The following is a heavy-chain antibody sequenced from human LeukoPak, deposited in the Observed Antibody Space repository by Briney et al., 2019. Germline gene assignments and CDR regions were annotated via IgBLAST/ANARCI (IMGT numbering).Heavy chain of an antibody. Sequence: PSETLSLTCTVSGGSISSGGYYWSWIRQPPGKGLEWIGYIYHSGSTYYNPSLKSRVTISVDRSKNQFSLKLSSVTAADTAVYYCARGAVTAFDYWGQGTLVTVPS. CDR3: ARGAVTAFDY. CDR2: IYHSGST. J-gene: IGHJ4*02. D-gene: IGHD4-17*01. CDR1: GGSISSGGYY. V-gene: IGHV4-30-2*01.